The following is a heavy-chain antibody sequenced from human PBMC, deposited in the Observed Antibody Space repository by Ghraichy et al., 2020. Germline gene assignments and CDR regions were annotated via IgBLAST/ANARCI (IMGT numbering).Heavy chain of an antibody. CDR1: GFTFSTYS. D-gene: IGHD6-13*01. Sequence: GESLNISCAASGFTFSTYSMNWVRQAPGKGLEWVSYISTSSTTIYYADSVKGRFTISRDNAKNSLYLQMNSLRAEDTAVYYCARGGYSSSWLIFEYWGQGTLVTVSS. CDR3: ARGGYSSSWLIFEY. V-gene: IGHV3-48*04. CDR2: ISTSSTTI. J-gene: IGHJ4*02.